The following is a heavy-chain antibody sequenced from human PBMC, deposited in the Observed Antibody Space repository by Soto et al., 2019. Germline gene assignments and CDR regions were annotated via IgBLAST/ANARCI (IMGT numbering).Heavy chain of an antibody. V-gene: IGHV1-18*01. CDR3: ARTQIHYDILTGYYSDDAFDI. Sequence: ASVKVSCKASGYTFTSYGISWVRQAPGQRLEWMGMNSAYNGNTNYAQKLQGRVTMTTDTSTSTVYIELRSLRSDDTALYYCARTQIHYDILTGYYSDDAFDIWGQGTMVTVSS. CDR2: NSAYNGNT. CDR1: GYTFTSYG. J-gene: IGHJ3*02. D-gene: IGHD3-9*01.